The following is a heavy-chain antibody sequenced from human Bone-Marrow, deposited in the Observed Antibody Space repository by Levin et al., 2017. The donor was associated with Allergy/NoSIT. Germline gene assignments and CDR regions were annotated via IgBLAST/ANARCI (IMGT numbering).Heavy chain of an antibody. CDR2: ILYDGSKY. V-gene: IGHV3-30*03. CDR1: GFNFSSYG. D-gene: IGHD1-26*01. J-gene: IGHJ4*02. Sequence: AGGSLRLSCTASGFNFSSYGMHWVRQAPGKGLGWVAVILYDGSKYYYADSVKGRFTISRDNSKNTLYLHMNSLRVEDTAVYYCATAIVGPTWSGGGGPTDFDYWGQGTLVTVSS. CDR3: ATAIVGPTWSGGGGPTDFDY.